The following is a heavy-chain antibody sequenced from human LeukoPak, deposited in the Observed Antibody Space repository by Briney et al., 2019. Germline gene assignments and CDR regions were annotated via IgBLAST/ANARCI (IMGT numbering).Heavy chain of an antibody. CDR2: IIPIFGTA. V-gene: IGHV1-69*13. CDR3: AFNPGQDLHYYYYYGMDV. D-gene: IGHD3/OR15-3a*01. J-gene: IGHJ6*02. CDR1: GGTFSSYA. Sequence: GASVKVSCKASGGTFSSYAISWVRQAPGQGLEWMGGIIPIFGTANYAQKFQGRVTITADESTSTAYMELSSLRSEDTAVYYCAFNPGQDLHYYYYYGMDVWGQGTTVTVSS.